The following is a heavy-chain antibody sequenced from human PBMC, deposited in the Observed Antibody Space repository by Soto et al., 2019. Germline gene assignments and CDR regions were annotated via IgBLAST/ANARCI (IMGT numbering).Heavy chain of an antibody. J-gene: IGHJ6*03. CDR3: ARAGTSYYDYFLDV. CDR2: SRSKFNSYST. Sequence: GGSLRLSCAASGFTFGDHYMDWVRQAPGKGLEWVGRSRSKFNSYSTEYAASVKGRFTISRDDSKNSLYLHMDSLKTDDTAVYYCARAGTSYYDYFLDVWGKGTTVTVSS. CDR1: GFTFGDHY. V-gene: IGHV3-72*01. D-gene: IGHD1-1*01.